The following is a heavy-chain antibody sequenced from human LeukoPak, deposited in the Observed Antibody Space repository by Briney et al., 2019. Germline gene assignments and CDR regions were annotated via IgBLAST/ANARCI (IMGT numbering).Heavy chain of an antibody. CDR3: ARVPGSDYYYYYMDV. CDR2: IYYSGST. V-gene: IGHV4-59*08. Sequence: SETLSLTCTVSGGSISSYYWSWIRQPPGKGLEWIGYIYYSGSTNYNPSLKSRVTISVDTSKNQFSLKLSSVTAADTAVYYCARVPGSDYYYYYMDVWGKGTTVTISS. D-gene: IGHD3-10*01. CDR1: GGSISSYY. J-gene: IGHJ6*03.